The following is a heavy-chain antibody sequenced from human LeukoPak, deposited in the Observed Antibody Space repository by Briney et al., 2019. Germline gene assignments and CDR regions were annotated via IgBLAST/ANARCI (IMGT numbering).Heavy chain of an antibody. J-gene: IGHJ5*02. CDR1: GFTFSSYS. D-gene: IGHD6-13*01. Sequence: GSLRLSCAASGFTFSSYSMNWVRQAPGKGLEWVSYISSSSSTIYYADSVKGRFTISRDNAKNSLYLQMNSLRAEDTAVYYCARSKAAAGRESPWFDPWGQGTLVTVSS. CDR3: ARSKAAAGRESPWFDP. CDR2: ISSSSSTI. V-gene: IGHV3-48*04.